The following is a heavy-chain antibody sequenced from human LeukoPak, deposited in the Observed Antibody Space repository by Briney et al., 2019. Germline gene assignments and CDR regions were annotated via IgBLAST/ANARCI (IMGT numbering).Heavy chain of an antibody. CDR2: IWYDGSNK. D-gene: IGHD7-27*01. V-gene: IGHV3-30*02. Sequence: GGSLRLSCAASGFTFSSYDMHWVRQAPGKGLDWVAFIWYDGSNKYHTDSVKGRFTISRDNSKNTLYLQMNSLRVEDTAVYYCARGDWGMYYFDYWGQGTLVTVSS. J-gene: IGHJ4*02. CDR1: GFTFSSYD. CDR3: ARGDWGMYYFDY.